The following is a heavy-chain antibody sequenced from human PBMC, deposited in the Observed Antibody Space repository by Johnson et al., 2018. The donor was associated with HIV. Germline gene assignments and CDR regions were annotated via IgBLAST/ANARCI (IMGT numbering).Heavy chain of an antibody. Sequence: VQLVESGGGLVQPGGSLRVSCAASGFTFSSSWMSWVRQAPGKGLEWVANIKQDGSEKYYVDSVKGRVTISRDNAKNSLYLQMNSLRVEDTALYFCARDQEGFYDSVFDIWGQGTMVTVSS. CDR3: ARDQEGFYDSVFDI. D-gene: IGHD3-3*01. V-gene: IGHV3-7*03. CDR1: GFTFSSSW. CDR2: IKQDGSEK. J-gene: IGHJ3*02.